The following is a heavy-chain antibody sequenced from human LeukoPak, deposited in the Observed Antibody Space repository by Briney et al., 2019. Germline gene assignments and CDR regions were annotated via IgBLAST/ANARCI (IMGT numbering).Heavy chain of an antibody. Sequence: GASVKVSCKASGYTFTGYYMHWVRQAPGQGLEWMGWINPNSGGTNYAQKFQGRVTMTRDTSISTAYMELSRLRSDDTAVYYCARVAPLRLGALSFLRFWDYWGQGTLVTVSS. CDR3: ARVAPLRLGALSFLRFWDY. D-gene: IGHD3-16*02. CDR2: INPNSGGT. J-gene: IGHJ4*02. V-gene: IGHV1-2*02. CDR1: GYTFTGYY.